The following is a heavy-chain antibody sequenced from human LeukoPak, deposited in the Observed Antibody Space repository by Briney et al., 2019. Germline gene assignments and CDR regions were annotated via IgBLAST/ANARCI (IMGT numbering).Heavy chain of an antibody. CDR1: GFTFDDYA. CDR3: AKDIIGGVHGGMDV. V-gene: IGHV3-9*01. D-gene: IGHD3-16*01. Sequence: GRSLRLSCTASGFTFDDYAMHWVRHAPGKGLEWVSVISWNRGSIVCTDSVKGRFTISRDNAMNSLYLQMNSLRTEDTGLYYCAKDIIGGVHGGMDVWGQGATVTVSS. J-gene: IGHJ6*02. CDR2: ISWNRGSI.